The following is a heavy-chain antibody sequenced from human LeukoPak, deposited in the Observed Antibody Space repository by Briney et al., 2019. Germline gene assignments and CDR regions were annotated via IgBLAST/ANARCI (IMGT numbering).Heavy chain of an antibody. J-gene: IGHJ4*02. D-gene: IGHD1-1*01. CDR1: GFTFSSYA. CDR2: ISGSGGST. CDR3: ARVLLVQLERRHYFDY. Sequence: PGGSLRLSCAASGFTFSSYAMSWVRQAPGKGLEWVSAISGSGGSTYYADSVKGRFTISRDNSKNTLYLQMNSLRAEDTAVYYCARVLLVQLERRHYFDYWGQGTLVTVSS. V-gene: IGHV3-23*01.